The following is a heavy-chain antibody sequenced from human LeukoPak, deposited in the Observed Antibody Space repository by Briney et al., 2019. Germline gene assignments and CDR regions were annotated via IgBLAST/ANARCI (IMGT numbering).Heavy chain of an antibody. CDR3: ARRGGSSSRRSPIDY. J-gene: IGHJ4*02. D-gene: IGHD6-6*01. CDR2: IKQDGSEK. CDR1: GFTFSDYW. Sequence: LPGGSLRLSCAASGFTFSDYWMTWVRQAPGKGPEWVANIKQDGSEKYYVDSVRGRFTISRDHAKNSLFLQMNSLRVEDTAVYYCARRGGSSSRRSPIDYWGQGTLVTVSS. V-gene: IGHV3-7*01.